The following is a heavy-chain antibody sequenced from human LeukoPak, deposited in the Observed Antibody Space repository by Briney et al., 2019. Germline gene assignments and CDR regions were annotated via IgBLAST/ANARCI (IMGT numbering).Heavy chain of an antibody. J-gene: IGHJ3*02. CDR2: IKQDGSEK. CDR1: GFTFSSYW. Sequence: GGSLRLSCAASGFTFSSYWMSWVRQAPGKGLEWVAYIKQDGSEKYYVDSVKGRFTISRDNAKNSLYLQMNSLRAEDTAVYYCARDLAYYDFWSGYDKNDAFDIWGQGTMVTASS. D-gene: IGHD3-3*01. CDR3: ARDLAYYDFWSGYDKNDAFDI. V-gene: IGHV3-7*03.